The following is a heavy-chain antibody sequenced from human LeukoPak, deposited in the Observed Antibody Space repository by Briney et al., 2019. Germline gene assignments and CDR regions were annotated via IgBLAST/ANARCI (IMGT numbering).Heavy chain of an antibody. V-gene: IGHV3-20*04. Sequence: PGWSLRLSCAASGFTFDDYGMSWVRQAPGKGLEWVSGINWNGGSTGYADSVKGRFTISRDNAKNSLYLQMNSLRAEDTAVYYCAKTPAPVFGSKHYFDYWGQGTLVTVSS. CDR2: INWNGGST. CDR1: GFTFDDYG. CDR3: AKTPAPVFGSKHYFDY. J-gene: IGHJ4*02. D-gene: IGHD3-3*01.